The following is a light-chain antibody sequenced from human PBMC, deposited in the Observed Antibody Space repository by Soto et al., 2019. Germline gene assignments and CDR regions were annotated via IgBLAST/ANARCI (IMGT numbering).Light chain of an antibody. CDR2: LNSDGSH. Sequence: QAVLTQSPSASASLGASVKLTCTLSSGHSNYAIAWHQQQSEKGPRYLMKLNSDGSHSKGDGIPDRFSGSSSGAERYLTISSLQSEDGADYYRQTWRSGIVVFGGGTKVTVL. CDR3: QTWRSGIVV. J-gene: IGLJ2*01. CDR1: SGHSNYA. V-gene: IGLV4-69*01.